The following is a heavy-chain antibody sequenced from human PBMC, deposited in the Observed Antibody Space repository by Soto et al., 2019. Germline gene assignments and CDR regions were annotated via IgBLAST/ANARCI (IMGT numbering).Heavy chain of an antibody. CDR1: GFTFSSHG. J-gene: IGHJ4*02. CDR2: IASDGGAS. Sequence: GGSLRLSCAVSGFTFSSHGMQWVRQAPGKGLEWVAVIASDGGASYYLDSVRGRFTASRDNSRSIMYLQMNSLRAEDTAVYYCAKEFRHDNRFFENWGQGTQVTVSS. D-gene: IGHD3-22*01. V-gene: IGHV3-30*18. CDR3: AKEFRHDNRFFEN.